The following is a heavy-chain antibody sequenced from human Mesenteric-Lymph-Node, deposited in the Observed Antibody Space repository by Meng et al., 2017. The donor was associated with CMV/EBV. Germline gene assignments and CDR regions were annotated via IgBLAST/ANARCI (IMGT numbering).Heavy chain of an antibody. CDR1: GFSFASSA. D-gene: IGHD4-11*01. V-gene: IGHV1-58*01. J-gene: IGHJ6*02. Sequence: SVQVSCKASGFSFASSAVQWLRQARGKPLEWIGWIVVGSGNTNYAQKFHEIVTITRDKSTSTAYMELSSLTSEDTAVYYCAADHHDYSSYDYYYGLDVWGQGTTVTVSS. CDR3: AADHHDYSSYDYYYGLDV. CDR2: IVVGSGNT.